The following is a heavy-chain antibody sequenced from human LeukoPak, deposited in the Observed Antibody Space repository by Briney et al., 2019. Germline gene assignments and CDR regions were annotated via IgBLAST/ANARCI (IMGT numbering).Heavy chain of an antibody. D-gene: IGHD4-17*01. CDR2: IYYSGST. Sequence: PSETLSLTCTVSGGSISSSSYYWGWIRQPPGKGLEWIGSIYYSGSTYYNPSLKSRVTISVDTSKNQFSLKLSSVTAADTAVYYCARAYTTDDYGDPYPFNYGYWGQGTLVTVSS. CDR1: GGSISSSSYY. CDR3: ARAYTTDDYGDPYPFNYGY. J-gene: IGHJ4*02. V-gene: IGHV4-39*07.